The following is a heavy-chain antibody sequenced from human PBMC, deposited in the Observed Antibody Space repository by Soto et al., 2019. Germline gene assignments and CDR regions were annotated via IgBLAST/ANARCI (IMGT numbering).Heavy chain of an antibody. J-gene: IGHJ5*02. Sequence: QVQLVESGGGVVQPGRSRRLSCAASGFTFSIYAMHWVRQAPGKGLEGVAVISYDGSNKYYADSVKGRFTISRDNSKNTVYLQMNSLRAEDSAVYYCAREYSDGWFDPWGQGTLVTVSS. D-gene: IGHD2-21*01. CDR2: ISYDGSNK. CDR3: AREYSDGWFDP. V-gene: IGHV3-30-3*01. CDR1: GFTFSIYA.